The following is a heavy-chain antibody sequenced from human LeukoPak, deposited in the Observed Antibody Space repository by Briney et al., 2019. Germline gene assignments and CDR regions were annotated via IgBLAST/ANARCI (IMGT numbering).Heavy chain of an antibody. CDR2: IYDSGST. Sequence: SETLSLTCSVSGGSINSYYWSWIRQSPGKGLEWIGYIYDSGSTNYNPSLKSRLTISVDTSKNQFSLKLSSVTAADTAVYYCARCGGTYYGSGSYGIWGQGTMVTVSS. CDR3: ARCGGTYYGSGSYGI. D-gene: IGHD3-10*01. V-gene: IGHV4-59*01. J-gene: IGHJ3*02. CDR1: GGSINSYY.